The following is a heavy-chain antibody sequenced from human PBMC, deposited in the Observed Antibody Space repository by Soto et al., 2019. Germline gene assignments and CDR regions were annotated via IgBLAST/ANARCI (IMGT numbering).Heavy chain of an antibody. CDR2: ISWNSGSI. CDR1: GFTFDDYA. J-gene: IGHJ4*02. Sequence: EVQLVESGGGLVQPGRSLRLSCAASGFTFDDYAMHWVRQAPGKGLEWVSGISWNSGSIGYADSVKGRFTISRDNAKSSLYLQMNSLRAEDTALYYCAKDYRRGYSYGYQDYWGQGTLVTVSS. CDR3: AKDYRRGYSYGYQDY. V-gene: IGHV3-9*01. D-gene: IGHD5-18*01.